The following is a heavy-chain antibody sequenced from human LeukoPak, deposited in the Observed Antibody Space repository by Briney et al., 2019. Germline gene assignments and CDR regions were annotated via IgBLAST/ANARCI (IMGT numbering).Heavy chain of an antibody. CDR1: GFTFDDYA. V-gene: IGHV3-9*01. Sequence: QSGGSLRLSCAASGFTFDDYAMHWVRQAPGKGVEWVSSISWNSVAIGYADSVWGRFTISRDNAKNSLYLQMNSLRAEDTDLYYCAKDRLSGVRGALDYWGQGTMVTVSS. D-gene: IGHD3-10*01. CDR3: AKDRLSGVRGALDY. CDR2: ISWNSVAI. J-gene: IGHJ4*02.